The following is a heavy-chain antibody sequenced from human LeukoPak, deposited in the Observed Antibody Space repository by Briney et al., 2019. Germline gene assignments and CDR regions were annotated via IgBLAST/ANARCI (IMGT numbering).Heavy chain of an antibody. Sequence: SGGSLRLSCAASGFTFSSHSMNWVRQAPGKRLEWLSYISSVSSSIYYTDSVKGRFTISRDNAKNSLYLQMNSLTAEDTAVYYCAREGSYSNGWYYAFDIWGQGTMVTVSS. D-gene: IGHD6-19*01. J-gene: IGHJ3*02. V-gene: IGHV3-48*04. CDR3: AREGSYSNGWYYAFDI. CDR2: ISSVSSSI. CDR1: GFTFSSHS.